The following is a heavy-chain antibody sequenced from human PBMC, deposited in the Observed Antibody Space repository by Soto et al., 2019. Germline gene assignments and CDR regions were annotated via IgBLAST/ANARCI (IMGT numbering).Heavy chain of an antibody. D-gene: IGHD2-15*01. Sequence: QVQLVESGGGVVQPGRSLRLSCAASGFTFSSYGKHWVRQAPGKGLEWVAVISYDGSNKYYADSVKGRFTISRDNSKNTMYLQMNSLRAEDTAVYYCAKELDIVVVVAPLDYWGQGTLVTVSS. J-gene: IGHJ4*02. CDR3: AKELDIVVVVAPLDY. CDR1: GFTFSSYG. CDR2: ISYDGSNK. V-gene: IGHV3-30*18.